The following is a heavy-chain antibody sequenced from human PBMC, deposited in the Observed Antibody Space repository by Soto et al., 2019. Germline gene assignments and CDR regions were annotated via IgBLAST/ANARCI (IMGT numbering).Heavy chain of an antibody. CDR1: GGSISSSSYY. CDR3: ARRMGGYSYLNAFDI. J-gene: IGHJ3*02. Sequence: SETLSLTCTVSGGSISSSSYYWGWIRQPPGKGLEWIGSIYYSGSTYYNPSLKSRVTISVDTSKNQFSLKLSSVTAADTAVYYCARRMGGYSYLNAFDIWGQGTMVTVSS. CDR2: IYYSGST. D-gene: IGHD5-18*01. V-gene: IGHV4-39*01.